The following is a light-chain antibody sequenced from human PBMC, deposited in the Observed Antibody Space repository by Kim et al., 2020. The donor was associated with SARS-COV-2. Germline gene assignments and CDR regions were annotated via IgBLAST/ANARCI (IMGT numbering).Light chain of an antibody. CDR2: EVS. CDR1: QSLLHSNGKTY. CDR3: MQGIHLQT. Sequence: DIVMTQTPLSLSVTPGQPASISCKSSQSLLHSNGKTYLYWYLQKPGQSPKLLIYEVSSRLSGVPDRFSGSGSGTDFTLKISRVEAEDVGVYYCMQGIHLQTFGQGTKVDIK. J-gene: IGKJ1*01. V-gene: IGKV2-29*02.